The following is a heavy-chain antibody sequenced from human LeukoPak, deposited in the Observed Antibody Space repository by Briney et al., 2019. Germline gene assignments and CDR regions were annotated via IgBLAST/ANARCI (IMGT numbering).Heavy chain of an antibody. J-gene: IGHJ4*02. V-gene: IGHV3-21*04. CDR1: GFTFSSYS. D-gene: IGHD5-12*01. CDR3: VASGYDGTMVTTPRGMSFDY. Sequence: PGGSLRLSRAASGFTFSSYSMNWVRQAPGKGLEWVSSISSSSSYIYYADSVKGRFTISRDNAKNSLYLQMNSLRAEDMALYYCVASGYDGTMVTTPRGMSFDYWGQGTLVTVSS. CDR2: ISSSSSYI.